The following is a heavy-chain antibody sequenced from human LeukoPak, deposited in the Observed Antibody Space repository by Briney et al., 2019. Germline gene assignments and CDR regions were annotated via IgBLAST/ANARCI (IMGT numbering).Heavy chain of an antibody. V-gene: IGHV4-31*11. CDR3: ARPTVTTFSFYFDY. CDR2: IYYSGST. CDR1: GGSISSGTYS. D-gene: IGHD4-17*01. J-gene: IGHJ4*02. Sequence: SETLSLTCAVSGGSISSGTYSWNWIRQHPGKGLEWIGYIYYSGSTYYNPSLKSRVTISVDTSKNQFSLKLSSVTAADTAVYYCARPTVTTFSFYFDYWGQGTLVTVSS.